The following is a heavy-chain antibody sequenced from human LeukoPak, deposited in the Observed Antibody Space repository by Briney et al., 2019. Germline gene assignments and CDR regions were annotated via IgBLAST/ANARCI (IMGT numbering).Heavy chain of an antibody. V-gene: IGHV3-20*04. CDR2: INWNGGST. CDR1: GFTFDDYG. CDR3: AKVGYSSSSDY. J-gene: IGHJ4*02. Sequence: GGSLRLSCAASGFTFDDYGMSWVRQAPGKGLEWVSGINWNGGSTGYADSVKGRFTISRDNAKNSLYLQMNSLRAEDTAVYYCAKVGYSSSSDYWGQGTLVTVSS. D-gene: IGHD6-6*01.